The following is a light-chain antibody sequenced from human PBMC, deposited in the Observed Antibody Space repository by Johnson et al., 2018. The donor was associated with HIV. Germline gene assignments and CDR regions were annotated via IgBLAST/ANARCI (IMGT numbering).Light chain of an antibody. CDR2: ENN. CDR3: GTWDNSLRTAF. J-gene: IGLJ1*01. V-gene: IGLV1-51*02. CDR1: SSNIGNNF. Sequence: QPVLTQPPSVSAAPGQKVTISCSGSSSNIGNNFVSWYQQLPGTAPKLLIYENNKRPSGIPDRFSGSKSGTSATLGITGLQTGDEADYFCGTWDNSLRTAFFGTRTKVTVL.